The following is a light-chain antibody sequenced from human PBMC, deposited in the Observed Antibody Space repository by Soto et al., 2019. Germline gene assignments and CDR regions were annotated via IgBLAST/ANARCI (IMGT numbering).Light chain of an antibody. Sequence: EIVMTQSPATLSVSPGERATLSCRASQSVNTNLAWYQQKPGQAPRLLIHGASTRATGIPARISGSGSGTEFTLTISSLQSEDFAVYYCQRYSDWPLFAFGPGTRVDIK. CDR2: GAS. CDR3: QRYSDWPLFA. V-gene: IGKV3D-15*01. CDR1: QSVNTN. J-gene: IGKJ3*01.